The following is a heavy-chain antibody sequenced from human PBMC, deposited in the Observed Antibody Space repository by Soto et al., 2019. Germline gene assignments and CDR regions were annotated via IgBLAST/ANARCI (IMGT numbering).Heavy chain of an antibody. CDR3: ARSSARLSYFFDY. D-gene: IGHD6-19*01. CDR1: GFIFRDYA. CDR2: INSHGDRT. J-gene: IGHJ4*02. V-gene: IGHV3-64*01. Sequence: DVHLVESGGGLVQPGGTLRLSCAASGFIFRDYAMYWVRQAPGKELEYVSAINSHGDRTYYASSVKDRFTISRDDSKNTIYLQMGSLRADDMAVYYCARSSARLSYFFDYWGQGTLVTVAS.